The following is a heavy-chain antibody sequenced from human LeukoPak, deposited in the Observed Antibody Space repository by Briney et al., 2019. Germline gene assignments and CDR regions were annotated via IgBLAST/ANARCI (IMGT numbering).Heavy chain of an antibody. V-gene: IGHV4-39*07. CDR3: ARDQTASRNSEGDC. D-gene: IGHD5-24*01. Sequence: PSETLSLTCTVSGGSISSSSYYWDWIRQPPGKGLEWIGSIYHSGSTFYNPSLKSRVTISIDTSKNQFSLKLNSVTAADTAVYYCARDQTASRNSEGDCWGQGTLVTVSS. CDR2: IYHSGST. J-gene: IGHJ4*02. CDR1: GGSISSSSYY.